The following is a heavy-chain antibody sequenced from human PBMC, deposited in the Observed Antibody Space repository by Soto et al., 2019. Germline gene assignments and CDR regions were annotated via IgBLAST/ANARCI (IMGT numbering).Heavy chain of an antibody. Sequence: GGSLRLSCAASGFTFSSYAMSWVRQAPGKGLEWVSAISGSGGSTYYADSVKGRFTISRDNSKNTLYLQMNSLRAEDTAVYYCAIYYDYVWGSYRYSPFDYWGQGTLVTVSS. D-gene: IGHD3-16*02. J-gene: IGHJ4*02. CDR2: ISGSGGST. CDR3: AIYYDYVWGSYRYSPFDY. CDR1: GFTFSSYA. V-gene: IGHV3-23*01.